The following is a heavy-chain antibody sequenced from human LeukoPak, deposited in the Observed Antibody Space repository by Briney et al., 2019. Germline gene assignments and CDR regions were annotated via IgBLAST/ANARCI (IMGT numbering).Heavy chain of an antibody. CDR1: GYTFTGCY. D-gene: IGHD5-24*01. CDR2: INPNSGGT. Sequence: ASVKVSCKASGYTFTGCYMHWVRQAPGQGLEWMGWINPNSGGTNYAQKFQGRVTMTRDTSISTAYMELSRLRSDDTAVYYCARGPLEMATIPYPFDYWGQGTLVTVSS. CDR3: ARGPLEMATIPYPFDY. J-gene: IGHJ4*02. V-gene: IGHV1-2*02.